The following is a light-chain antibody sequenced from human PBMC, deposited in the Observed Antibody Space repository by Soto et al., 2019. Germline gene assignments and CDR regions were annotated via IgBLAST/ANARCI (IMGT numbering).Light chain of an antibody. J-gene: IGKJ4*01. CDR2: AAS. Sequence: IQLTQSPSSLSASVGDRVTITCRASQGISSYLAWYQQKPGKAPKLLIYAASTLQSGVPSRFSGSGSGTDFPPTISRLQPEDLATYSCQQLNSYPLTFGGGTKVEIK. CDR3: QQLNSYPLT. V-gene: IGKV1-9*01. CDR1: QGISSY.